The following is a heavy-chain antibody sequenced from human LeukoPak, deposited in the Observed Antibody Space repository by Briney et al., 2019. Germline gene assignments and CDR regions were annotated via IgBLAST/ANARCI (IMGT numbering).Heavy chain of an antibody. CDR1: GGSISSYY. J-gene: IGHJ6*02. V-gene: IGHV4-59*08. CDR3: ASILDGMDV. Sequence: SGTLSLTCTVSGGSISSYYWSWIRQPPGKGLEWIGYIYYTGTTNYNPSLKNRVTISADTSKNQFSLKLNSVTAADTAVYYCASILDGMDVWGQGTTVSVSS. CDR2: IYYTGTT.